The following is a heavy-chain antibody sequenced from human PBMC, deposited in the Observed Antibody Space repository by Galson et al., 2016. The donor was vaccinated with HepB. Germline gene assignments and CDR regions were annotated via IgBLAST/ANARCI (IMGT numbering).Heavy chain of an antibody. V-gene: IGHV3-74*01. CDR2: IYADGSST. Sequence: SLRLSCAASGFTLSGYLMQWVRQPPGKGLLSVSYIYADGSSTDYADSVKGRFTISRDNAKNTVYLLMNSLRAEDTAVYYCVRDNDYVMDGWGQGTTVTVSS. D-gene: IGHD3-16*01. CDR1: GFTLSGYL. J-gene: IGHJ6*02. CDR3: VRDNDYVMDG.